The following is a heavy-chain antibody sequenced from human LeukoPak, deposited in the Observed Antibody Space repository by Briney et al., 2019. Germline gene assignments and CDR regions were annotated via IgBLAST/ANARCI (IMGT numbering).Heavy chain of an antibody. D-gene: IGHD1-14*01. J-gene: IGHJ4*02. V-gene: IGHV3-23*01. Sequence: PGGSLRLSCAASGFTFSSYAMSWVRQAPGKGLEWVSVIGGSGGNTYYADSVKGRFTISRDNSKNTLYLQMNSLRAEDTAVYYCAKKGGTSGITDFFDYWGQGTLVTVSS. CDR1: GFTFSSYA. CDR3: AKKGGTSGITDFFDY. CDR2: IGGSGGNT.